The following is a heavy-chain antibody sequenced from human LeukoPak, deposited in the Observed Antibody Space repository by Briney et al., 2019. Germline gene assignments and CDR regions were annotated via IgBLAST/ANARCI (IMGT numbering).Heavy chain of an antibody. CDR3: ASPNYYDSSGYRITDY. CDR1: GFTFSSYA. J-gene: IGHJ4*02. Sequence: GGSLRLSCAASGFTFSSYAMSWVRQAPGKGLEWVSAISGSGGSTYYADSVKGRFTISRDNSKNTLYLQMNSLRAEDTAVYYCASPNYYDSSGYRITDYWGQGTLVTVSS. D-gene: IGHD3-22*01. CDR2: ISGSGGST. V-gene: IGHV3-23*01.